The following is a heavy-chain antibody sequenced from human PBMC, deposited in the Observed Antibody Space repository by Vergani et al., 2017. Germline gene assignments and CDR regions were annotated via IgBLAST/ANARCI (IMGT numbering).Heavy chain of an antibody. CDR2: MNPNSGNT. CDR3: ARIVTPSGALLRWGITIVGGDYYYGMDV. J-gene: IGHJ6*02. Sequence: QVQLVQSGAEVKKPGASVKVSCKASGYTFTSYDINWVRQATGQGLEWMGWMNPNSGNTGYAQKFQGRVTMTRNTSISTAYMELSSLRSEDTAVYYCARIVTPSGALLRWGITIVGGDYYYGMDVWGQGTTVTVSS. D-gene: IGHD3-10*01. CDR1: GYTFTSYD. V-gene: IGHV1-8*01.